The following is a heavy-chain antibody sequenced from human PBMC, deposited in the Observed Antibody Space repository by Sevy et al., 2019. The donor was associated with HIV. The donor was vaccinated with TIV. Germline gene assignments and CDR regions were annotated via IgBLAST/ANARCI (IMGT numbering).Heavy chain of an antibody. J-gene: IGHJ4*02. Sequence: GGSLRLSCAASGFTFSGSAMHWVRQASGKGLEWVGRIRSKANSYATAYAASVKGRVTISRDDSKNTAYLQMNSLKTEDTAVYYCTRPPPSIAAADDYWGQGTLVTVSS. D-gene: IGHD6-13*01. CDR3: TRPPPSIAAADDY. V-gene: IGHV3-73*01. CDR1: GFTFSGSA. CDR2: IRSKANSYAT.